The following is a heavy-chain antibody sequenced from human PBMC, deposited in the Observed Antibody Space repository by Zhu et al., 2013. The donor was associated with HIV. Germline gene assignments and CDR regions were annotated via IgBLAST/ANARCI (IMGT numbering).Heavy chain of an antibody. J-gene: IGHJ4*02. CDR3: ARVAAPVGFRTTRVREHYFDY. D-gene: IGHD6-25*01. V-gene: IGHV1-2*02. Sequence: QVQLVQSGAEVKKPGASVKVSCKASGYTFTGYYMHWVRQAPGQGLEWMGWINPNSGGTNYAQKFQGRVTMTRDTSISTANMELSRLRSDDTAVYYCARVAAPVGFRTTRVREHYFDYWGQGTLVTVSS. CDR2: INPNSGGT. CDR1: GYTFTGYY.